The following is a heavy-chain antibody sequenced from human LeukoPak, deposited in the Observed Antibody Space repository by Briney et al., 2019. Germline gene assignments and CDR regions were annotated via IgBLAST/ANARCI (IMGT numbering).Heavy chain of an antibody. CDR1: GFTVSSNY. CDR3: AKARDAYNFYYFDY. CDR2: IYSGGNT. V-gene: IGHV3-53*01. Sequence: PGGSLGLSCVVSGFTVSSNYMSWVRQAPGKGLEWVSIIYSGGNTYYADSVKGRFTISRDNSKNTLYLQMNSLRAEDTAVYYCAKARDAYNFYYFDYWGQGTLVTVSS. J-gene: IGHJ4*02. D-gene: IGHD5-24*01.